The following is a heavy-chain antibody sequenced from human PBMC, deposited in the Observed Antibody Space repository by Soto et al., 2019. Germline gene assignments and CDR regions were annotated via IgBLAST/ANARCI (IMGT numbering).Heavy chain of an antibody. V-gene: IGHV1-3*01. CDR1: GYSFTKYG. D-gene: IGHD2-2*01. J-gene: IGHJ6*02. Sequence: ASVKVSCKPSGYSFTKYGLHWVRQAPGQSLEGIGWINPGNGYTKYSQKFQGRVTITSDTSATTAYMEPNSLRSEDPALFYCARTDCSSTCCYNYYYYGMDVWGQGTTVTVSS. CDR3: ARTDCSSTCCYNYYYYGMDV. CDR2: INPGNGYT.